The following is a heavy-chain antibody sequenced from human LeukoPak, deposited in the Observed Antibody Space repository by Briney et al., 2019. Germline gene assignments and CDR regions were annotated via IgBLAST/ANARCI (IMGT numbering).Heavy chain of an antibody. CDR2: ISGSGGST. CDR1: GFTFNAFA. V-gene: IGHV3-23*01. D-gene: IGHD1-1*01. CDR3: AKDHTTGTFAAFDI. J-gene: IGHJ3*02. Sequence: GGSLRLSCAASGFTFNAFAMNWVRQAPGKGLEWVSAISGSGGSTYYADSVKGRFTISRDNSKNTLYLQMNSLRAEDTAVYYCAKDHTTGTFAAFDIWGQGTMVTVSS.